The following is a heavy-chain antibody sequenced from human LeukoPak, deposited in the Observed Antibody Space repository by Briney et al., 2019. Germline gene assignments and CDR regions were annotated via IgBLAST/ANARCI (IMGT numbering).Heavy chain of an antibody. CDR1: GFTFSSYG. J-gene: IGHJ4*02. D-gene: IGHD2-2*01. CDR2: IWYDGSNK. V-gene: IGHV3-33*01. CDR3: ARGYQLPKLCYFDY. Sequence: GGSLRLSCAASGFTFSSYGMHWVRQAPGKGLEWVAVIWYDGSNKYYADSVKGRFTISRDNSKNTLYLQMNSLRAEDTAVYYCARGYQLPKLCYFDYWGQGTLVTVSS.